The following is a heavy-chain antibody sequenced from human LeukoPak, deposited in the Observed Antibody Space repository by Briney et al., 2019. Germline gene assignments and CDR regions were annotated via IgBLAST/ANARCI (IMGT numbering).Heavy chain of an antibody. D-gene: IGHD5-18*01. V-gene: IGHV4-38-2*01. CDR3: ARARRGYSYEPFDY. CDR2: IYHSRST. Sequence: SETLSLTCAVSGYSLSSGYYWGWVRQRPGRGLEWIGSIYHSRSTYYNPSLKSRVTISVDTSKNQFSLRLSSVTAADTAVYYCARARRGYSYEPFDYWGQGSLVTVSS. J-gene: IGHJ4*02. CDR1: GYSLSSGYY.